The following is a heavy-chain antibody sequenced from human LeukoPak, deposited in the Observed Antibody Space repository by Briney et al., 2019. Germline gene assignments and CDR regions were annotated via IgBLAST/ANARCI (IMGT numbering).Heavy chain of an antibody. J-gene: IGHJ2*01. CDR3: ARDLTGPSNWYFDL. Sequence: SETLSLTCTVSGGSISSYYWSWLRQPPGKGLEWLGYIYYSGSTNYNPSLKSRVTISVDTSKNQFSLKLSSVTAADTAVYYCARDLTGPSNWYFDLWGRGTLVTVSS. D-gene: IGHD3-16*01. CDR2: IYYSGST. V-gene: IGHV4-59*01. CDR1: GGSISSYY.